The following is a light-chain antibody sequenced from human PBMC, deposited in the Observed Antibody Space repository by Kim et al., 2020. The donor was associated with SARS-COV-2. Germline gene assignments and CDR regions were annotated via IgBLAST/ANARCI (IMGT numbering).Light chain of an antibody. CDR1: QSVTTY. J-gene: IGKJ4*01. CDR2: DAS. Sequence: EIVLTQSPATLSLSPGERATLSCRASQSVTTYLAWYQQKPGQAPRLLIYDASNRATGIPARFSGSGSGTDFTLTISSLEREDFAVYYCRHRSDWPLTFGGGTKVDIK. V-gene: IGKV3-11*01. CDR3: RHRSDWPLT.